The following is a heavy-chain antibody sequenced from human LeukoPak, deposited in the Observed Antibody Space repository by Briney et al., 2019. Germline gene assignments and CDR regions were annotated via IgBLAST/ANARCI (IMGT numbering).Heavy chain of an antibody. CDR2: IKEDGNDK. CDR1: GSTFSHYW. V-gene: IGHV3-7*01. J-gene: IGHJ4*02. CDR3: VRDRDWAFAY. D-gene: IGHD2-21*01. Sequence: PGGSLRLSCAASGSTFSHYWMAWVRQAPGKGLEWVANIKEDGNDKHYLDSVRGRFTISRDNAKNSLYLQMNSLGAEDTAVYYCVRDRDWAFAYWGQGTLVTVSS.